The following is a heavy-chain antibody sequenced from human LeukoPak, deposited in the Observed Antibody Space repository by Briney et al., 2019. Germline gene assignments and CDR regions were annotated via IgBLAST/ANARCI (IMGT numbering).Heavy chain of an antibody. CDR3: ASSYDSSGYYYYGMDV. Sequence: SETLSLTCTVSGGSISSYYWSWIRQPPGKGLEWIGYIYYSGSTNYNPSLKSRVTISVDTSKNQFSLKLSSVTAADTAVYYCASSYDSSGYYYYGMDVWGQGTTVTVSS. J-gene: IGHJ6*02. CDR2: IYYSGST. D-gene: IGHD3-22*01. CDR1: GGSISSYY. V-gene: IGHV4-59*01.